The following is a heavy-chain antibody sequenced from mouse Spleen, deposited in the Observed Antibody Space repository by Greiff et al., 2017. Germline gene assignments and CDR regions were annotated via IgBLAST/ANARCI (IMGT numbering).Heavy chain of an antibody. CDR3: ASQHFDY. Sequence: EVQRVESGGGLVKLGGSLKLSYAASGFTFSSYAMSWVRQTPEKRLEWVATISSGGGNTYYPDSVKGRFTISRDNAKNTLYLQMSSLKSEDTAMYYCASQHFDYWGQGTTLTVSS. J-gene: IGHJ2*01. V-gene: IGHV5-9-3*01. CDR2: ISSGGGNT. CDR1: GFTFSSYA.